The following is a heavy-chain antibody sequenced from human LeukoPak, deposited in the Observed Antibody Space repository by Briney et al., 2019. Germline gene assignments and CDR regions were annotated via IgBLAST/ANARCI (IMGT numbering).Heavy chain of an antibody. J-gene: IGHJ4*02. V-gene: IGHV3-30*03. CDR2: ISHDGNNK. Sequence: GGFLRLSCAASGYTFSSYGLHWVRQAPGKGLEWVAVISHDGNNKYYEDSVKGRFTISRDTSKNTLYLQMNSLRAEDTAVYYCAARIGGILTGYGYWGQGTLVTVST. D-gene: IGHD3-9*01. CDR3: AARIGGILTGYGY. CDR1: GYTFSSYG.